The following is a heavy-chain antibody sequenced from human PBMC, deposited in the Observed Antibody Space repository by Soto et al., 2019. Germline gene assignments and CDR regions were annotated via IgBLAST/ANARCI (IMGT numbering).Heavy chain of an antibody. CDR1: GGSFSGYF. V-gene: IGHV4-34*01. D-gene: IGHD1-26*01. CDR2: IYHSGGT. Sequence: QVQLQQWGAGLLKPSETLSLTCAVYGGSFSGYFWCWIRQPPGKGLEWIGQIYHSGGTNYNPSLKSRVTIPVDTSKNQFSLKLRSVTAADTAVYYCARERRRVSLREEYYFDYWGQVTLVAVSS. J-gene: IGHJ4*02. CDR3: ARERRRVSLREEYYFDY.